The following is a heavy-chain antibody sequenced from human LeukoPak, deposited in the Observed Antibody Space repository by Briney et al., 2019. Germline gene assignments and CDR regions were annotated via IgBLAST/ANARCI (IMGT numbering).Heavy chain of an antibody. CDR3: ARVSWGLLPTVGGGYFDY. D-gene: IGHD3-22*01. Sequence: GASVKVSCKASGGTFSSYAISWVRQAPGQGLEWMGGIIPIFGTANYAQKFQGRVTITADKSTSTAYMELSSLRSEDTAVYYCARVSWGLLPTVGGGYFDYWGQGTLVTVSS. CDR2: IIPIFGTA. CDR1: GGTFSSYA. V-gene: IGHV1-69*06. J-gene: IGHJ4*02.